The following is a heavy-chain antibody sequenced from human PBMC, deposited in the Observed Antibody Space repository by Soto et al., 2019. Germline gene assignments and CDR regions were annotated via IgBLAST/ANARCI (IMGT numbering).Heavy chain of an antibody. D-gene: IGHD5-18*01. J-gene: IGHJ3*02. CDR2: IYPGDSDT. CDR1: GYSLTSYW. V-gene: IGHV5-51*01. Sequence: PVDSLKISCKWSGYSLTSYWIFWVRQMPGKGLYWMWIIYPGDSDTRYSPSFQCQVTIPADKSISTAYLQWSSLKASDTAMYYCERQLEMDTMGDFDIWGQGTMV. CDR3: ERQLEMDTMGDFDI.